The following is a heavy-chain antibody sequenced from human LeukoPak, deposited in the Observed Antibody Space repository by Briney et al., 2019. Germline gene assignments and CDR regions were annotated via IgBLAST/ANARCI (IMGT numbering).Heavy chain of an antibody. CDR3: ARGHGSFDS. CDR2: INHSGST. V-gene: IGHV4-34*01. D-gene: IGHD1-26*01. CDR1: GGSFSGYY. J-gene: IGHJ4*02. Sequence: SETLSLTCAVYGGSFSGYYWSWIRQPPGKGLEWIGEINHSGSTNYNPSLKSRVTISVDTSKNQFSLKLSSVTAADTAVYYCARGHGSFDSWGQGTLVTVSA.